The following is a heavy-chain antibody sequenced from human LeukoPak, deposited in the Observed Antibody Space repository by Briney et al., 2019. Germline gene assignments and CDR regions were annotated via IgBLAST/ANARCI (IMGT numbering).Heavy chain of an antibody. J-gene: IGHJ6*02. CDR3: ARAVGIAVAGTTAGPYYYYYGMDV. CDR2: INHSGST. V-gene: IGHV4-34*01. CDR1: GFIFSNYG. Sequence: GSLRLSCAASGFIFSNYGMHWVRQAPGKGLEWIGEINHSGSTNYNPSLKSRVTISVDTSKNQFSLKLSSVTAADTAVYYCARAVGIAVAGTTAGPYYYYYGMDVWGQGTTVTVSS. D-gene: IGHD6-19*01.